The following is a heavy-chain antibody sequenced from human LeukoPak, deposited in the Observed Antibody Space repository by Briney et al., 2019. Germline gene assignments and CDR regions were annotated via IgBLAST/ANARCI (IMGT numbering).Heavy chain of an antibody. D-gene: IGHD3-22*01. CDR3: ARDAVYGDSSGYYPDY. Sequence: PEGSLRLSCAASGFTFSSYAMSWVRQAPGKGLEWVSYISSSSSTIYYADSVKGRFTISRDNAKNSLYLQMNSLRAEDTAVYYCARDAVYGDSSGYYPDYWGQGTLVTVSS. J-gene: IGHJ4*02. CDR2: ISSSSSTI. CDR1: GFTFSSYA. V-gene: IGHV3-48*01.